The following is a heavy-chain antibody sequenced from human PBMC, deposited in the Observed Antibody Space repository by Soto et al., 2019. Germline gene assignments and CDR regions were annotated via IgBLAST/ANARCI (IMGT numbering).Heavy chain of an antibody. CDR2: ISAYNGNT. V-gene: IGHV1-18*01. CDR1: GDTFTSYG. Sequence: ASVKVSCKASGDTFTSYGISWVRQAPGQGLEWMGWISAYNGNTNYAQKLQGRVTMTTDTSTSTAYMELRSLRSDDTAVYYCVILGAVAGTGDAFDIWGQGTMVTVSS. D-gene: IGHD6-19*01. CDR3: VILGAVAGTGDAFDI. J-gene: IGHJ3*02.